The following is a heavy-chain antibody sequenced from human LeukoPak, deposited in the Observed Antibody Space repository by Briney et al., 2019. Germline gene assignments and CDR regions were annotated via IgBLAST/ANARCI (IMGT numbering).Heavy chain of an antibody. CDR2: MYSDGNT. V-gene: IGHV3-66*01. CDR1: GLIISNSY. CDR3: ARALIWFGESYFDY. D-gene: IGHD3-10*01. Sequence: GGSLRLSCAASGLIISNSYMSWVRQAPGKGLEWVSHMYSDGNTNYAGSVKGRFTISRDISMNTLYLQMSSLRAEDTAVYYCARALIWFGESYFDYWGQGTLVTVSS. J-gene: IGHJ4*02.